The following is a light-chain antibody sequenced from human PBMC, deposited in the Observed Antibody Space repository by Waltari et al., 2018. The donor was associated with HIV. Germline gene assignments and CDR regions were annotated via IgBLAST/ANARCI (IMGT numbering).Light chain of an antibody. CDR1: NSNIGSKD. CDR2: RTN. Sequence: QSVLTQPPSASGTPGQRVPISCSGSNSNIGSKDVYWFQHLPGTAPKLLIYRTNRRRSGVPDRFSGSKSGTSASLAISGLRSDDEADYYCAAWDDTLSSYVFGTGTTVTV. V-gene: IGLV1-47*01. J-gene: IGLJ1*01. CDR3: AAWDDTLSSYV.